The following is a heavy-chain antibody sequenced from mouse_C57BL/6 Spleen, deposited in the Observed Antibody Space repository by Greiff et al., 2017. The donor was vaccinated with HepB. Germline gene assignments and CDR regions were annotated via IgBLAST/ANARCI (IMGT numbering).Heavy chain of an antibody. Sequence: DVMLVESGGGLVKPGGSLKLSCAASGFTFSSYAMSWVRQTPEKRLEWVATISDGGSYTYYPDNVKGRFTISRDNAKNNLYLQMSHLKSEDTAMYYCAREADYYGSSQPVDYWGQGTTLTVAS. J-gene: IGHJ2*01. CDR1: GFTFSSYA. D-gene: IGHD1-1*01. V-gene: IGHV5-4*01. CDR2: ISDGGSYT. CDR3: AREADYYGSSQPVDY.